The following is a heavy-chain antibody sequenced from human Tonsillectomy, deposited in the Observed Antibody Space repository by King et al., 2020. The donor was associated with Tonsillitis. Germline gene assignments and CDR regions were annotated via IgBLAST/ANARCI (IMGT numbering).Heavy chain of an antibody. J-gene: IGHJ3*02. CDR2: ISAYNGNT. Sequence: VQLVQSGAEVKKPGASVKVSCKASGYTFTSYAISWVRQAPGQGLEWMGWISAYNGNTNYAQKFQGRVTMTTDTSSGTAYMDLRSLRSDDTAVYYCASADDSSGYYNAFDIWGQGTMVTVSS. V-gene: IGHV1-18*04. CDR3: ASADDSSGYYNAFDI. D-gene: IGHD3-22*01. CDR1: GYTFTSYA.